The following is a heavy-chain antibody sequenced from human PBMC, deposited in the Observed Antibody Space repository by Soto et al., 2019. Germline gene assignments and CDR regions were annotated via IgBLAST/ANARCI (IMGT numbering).Heavy chain of an antibody. CDR3: SRDSSGYFWGSYRFET. CDR2: ISAYNGNT. J-gene: IGHJ5*02. CDR1: GYTFTSYG. V-gene: IGHV1-18*01. D-gene: IGHD3-16*02. Sequence: APGKVSCKASGYTFTSYGISWVRQAPGQGLEWMGWISAYNGNTNYAQKRQGRVTMTTDTSTSTGYMELSSMRSGYTAVYYCSRDSSGYFWGSYRFETWRQAALVKISS.